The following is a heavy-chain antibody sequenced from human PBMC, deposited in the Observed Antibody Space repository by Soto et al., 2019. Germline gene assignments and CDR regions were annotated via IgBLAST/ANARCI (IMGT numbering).Heavy chain of an antibody. V-gene: IGHV3-48*02. CDR3: VRGGGVGTTWGYN. D-gene: IGHD1-26*01. J-gene: IGHJ4*02. CDR2: ISSDETIV. CDR1: RYTFRGYG. Sequence: PGVSLRLSCEGFRYTFRGYGMIWARQAPGKGLECVSYISSDETIVNYADSVKGRFTISRDSAKNSLFLQMNSLRDEDTAVYYCVRGGGVGTTWGYNWGQGAQVTVSS.